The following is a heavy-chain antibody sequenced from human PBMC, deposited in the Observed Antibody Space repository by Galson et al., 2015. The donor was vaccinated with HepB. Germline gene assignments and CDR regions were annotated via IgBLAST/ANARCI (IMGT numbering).Heavy chain of an antibody. V-gene: IGHV3-30*02. CDR1: GFTFSSYG. J-gene: IGHJ6*02. CDR2: IRYDGSNK. Sequence: SLRLSCAASGFTFSSYGMHWVRQAPGKGLEWVAFIRYDGSNKYYADSVKGRFTISRDNSKNTLYLQMNSLRAEDTAVYYCAKDMAGATKRYLGYYYYYGMDVWGQGTTVTVSS. CDR3: AKDMAGATKRYLGYYYYYGMDV. D-gene: IGHD1-26*01.